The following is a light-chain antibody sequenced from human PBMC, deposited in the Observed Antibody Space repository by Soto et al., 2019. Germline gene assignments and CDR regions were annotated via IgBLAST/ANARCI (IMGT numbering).Light chain of an antibody. CDR2: GNN. Sequence: QAVVTQAPSVSGAPGQRVAISCTGSSSNIGAGFDVQWYQQFPGTAPKLLIYGNNNRPSGVPDRFSGSKSGASASLAITGLQAEDEADYYCQSYDSSLSGVVFGRGTKLTVL. V-gene: IGLV1-40*03. CDR3: QSYDSSLSGVV. J-gene: IGLJ3*02. CDR1: SSNIGAGFD.